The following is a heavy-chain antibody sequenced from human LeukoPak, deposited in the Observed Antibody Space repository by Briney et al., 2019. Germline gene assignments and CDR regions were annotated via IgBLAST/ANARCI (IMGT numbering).Heavy chain of an antibody. D-gene: IGHD2-15*01. CDR2: INHSGST. V-gene: IGHV4-34*01. CDR1: GGSFSGNY. Sequence: SETLSLTCAVYGGSFSGNYWSWIRQPPGKGLEWTGEINHSGSTNYNPSLKSRVTISVDTSKNQFSLKLSSVTAADTAVYYCASLVAATPDYNYGMDVWGQGTTVTVSS. CDR3: ASLVAATPDYNYGMDV. J-gene: IGHJ6*02.